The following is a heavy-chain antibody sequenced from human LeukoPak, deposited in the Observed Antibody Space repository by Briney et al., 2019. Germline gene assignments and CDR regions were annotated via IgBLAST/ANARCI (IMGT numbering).Heavy chain of an antibody. Sequence: SETLSLTCTVSGVSISSSTYYWNWIRQYPGKGLEWIGYIYNSGTTYYNPSLQCRITISVDKSKNQFSLKLNSMSAADTAVYYCVEAPNPYYFDDWGQGTLVTVSS. CDR2: IYNSGTT. J-gene: IGHJ4*02. CDR3: VEAPNPYYFDD. V-gene: IGHV4-31*03. D-gene: IGHD5-24*01. CDR1: GVSISSSTYY.